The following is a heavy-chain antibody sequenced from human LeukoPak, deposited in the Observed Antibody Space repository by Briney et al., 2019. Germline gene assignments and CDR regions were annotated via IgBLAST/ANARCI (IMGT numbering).Heavy chain of an antibody. CDR1: GYTFSDFS. V-gene: IGHV3-21*01. CDR3: VRLRRNNDRSGYYYYYDY. D-gene: IGHD3-22*01. Sequence: GGPLTLSCAASGYTFSDFSVNWVRQAPGRGLEWVSSISVRSNYRYYADSVRGRFTISRDDARDSLFLQMNSLRAEDTAVYFCVRLRRNNDRSGYYYYYDYWGQGTLVTVSS. CDR2: ISVRSNYR. J-gene: IGHJ4*02.